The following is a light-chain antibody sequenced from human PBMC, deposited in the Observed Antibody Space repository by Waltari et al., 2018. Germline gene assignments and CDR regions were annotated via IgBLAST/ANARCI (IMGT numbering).Light chain of an antibody. CDR2: QAS. J-gene: IGLJ3*02. V-gene: IGLV3-1*01. CDR3: EAWDSITDVV. CDR1: RLADNF. Sequence: YKLTQPPSVSVSPGQTASITCSGVRLADNFVCWYKQKTVQSPVLVRHQASRRPSGISERVSGARSGNTATLTISGTQAMDEADDYCEAWDSITDVVFGGGTRLTVL.